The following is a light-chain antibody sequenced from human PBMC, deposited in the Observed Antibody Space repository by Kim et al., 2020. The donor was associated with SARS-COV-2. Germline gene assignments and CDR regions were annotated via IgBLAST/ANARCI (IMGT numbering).Light chain of an antibody. J-gene: IGKJ4*01. Sequence: WSPGESATLSCRASQSITSDYFAWYQQKPDQTPRLLIYGASSRATGIPDRFSGSGSGTDFTLTISRLEPEDFAVYYCQQYGSSPRFGGGTKVDIK. CDR2: GAS. CDR1: QSITSDY. CDR3: QQYGSSPR. V-gene: IGKV3-20*01.